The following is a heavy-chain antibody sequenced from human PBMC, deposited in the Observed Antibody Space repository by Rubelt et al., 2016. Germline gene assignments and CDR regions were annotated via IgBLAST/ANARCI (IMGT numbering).Heavy chain of an antibody. J-gene: IGHJ4*02. CDR1: GYSFKRYA. Sequence: QVQLVQSGAEVKEPGASIKVSCKTSGYSFKRYAISWVRQAPGQGLEWMGWISTYNGDTRYAQSFQGRVTMTTDTSTRPAYMWLRSLRSGDTAVYSCARDPSNTSGFHAYFDCWGQGTLVTVSS. V-gene: IGHV1-18*01. CDR3: ARDPSNTSGFHAYFDC. D-gene: IGHD3-22*01. CDR2: ISTYNGDT.